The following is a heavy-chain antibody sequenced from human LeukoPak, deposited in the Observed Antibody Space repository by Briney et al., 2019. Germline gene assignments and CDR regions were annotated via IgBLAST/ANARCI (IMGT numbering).Heavy chain of an antibody. V-gene: IGHV3-30*18. CDR2: ISYSGSNK. Sequence: AGGSLRLSCAASGFTFSSYGMHWVRQAPGKGLEWVAVISYSGSNKYYADSVKGRFTISRDNSKNTLYLQMNSLRAEDTAVYYCAKGRSGDGSRSYGMDVWGQGTTVTVS. CDR3: AKGRSGDGSRSYGMDV. J-gene: IGHJ6*02. D-gene: IGHD3-22*01. CDR1: GFTFSSYG.